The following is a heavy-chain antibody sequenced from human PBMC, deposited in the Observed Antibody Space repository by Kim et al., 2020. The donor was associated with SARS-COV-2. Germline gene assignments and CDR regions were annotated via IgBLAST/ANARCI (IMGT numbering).Heavy chain of an antibody. J-gene: IGHJ6*03. V-gene: IGHV5-51*01. D-gene: IGHD5-12*01. CDR3: ARQNSGYGGWYYYYYMDV. CDR2: IYPGDSDT. Sequence: GESLKISCKGSGYSFTSYWIGWVRQMPGKGLEWMGIIYPGDSDTRYSPSFQGQVTISADKSISTAYLQWSSLKASDTAMYYCARQNSGYGGWYYYYYMDVWGKGTTAPVSS. CDR1: GYSFTSYW.